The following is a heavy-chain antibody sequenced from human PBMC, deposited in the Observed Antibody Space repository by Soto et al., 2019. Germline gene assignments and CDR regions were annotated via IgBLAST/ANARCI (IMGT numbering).Heavy chain of an antibody. D-gene: IGHD3-10*01. CDR3: ARKYLPYYGSGSPYGMDV. V-gene: IGHV4-34*01. CDR1: GGSFSGYY. J-gene: IGHJ6*02. Sequence: QVQLQQWGAGLLKPSETLSLTCGVYGGSFSGYYWSWIRQPPGKGLEWIGEGNHSGSTNYNPSLKRLVTISVDTSKNQFSLKLSSVTAADTALYYCARKYLPYYGSGSPYGMDVWGQGTTVTVSS. CDR2: GNHSGST.